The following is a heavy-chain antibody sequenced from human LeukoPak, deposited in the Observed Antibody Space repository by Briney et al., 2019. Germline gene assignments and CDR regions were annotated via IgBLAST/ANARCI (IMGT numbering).Heavy chain of an antibody. V-gene: IGHV1-2*02. CDR3: SRGRGYCSSTSFYEPKNWFDP. Sequence: ASVTVSCKPSGYTLPNYEINWLRLAPGPRLEWTGWVNPNSGCTNYPQQLQPRVTMPRDTSLSPAQMDLSRLRSDDTAVYHCSRGRGYCSSTSFYEPKNWFDPWGQGTLVTVSS. CDR2: VNPNSGCT. D-gene: IGHD2-2*01. J-gene: IGHJ5*02. CDR1: GYTLPNYE.